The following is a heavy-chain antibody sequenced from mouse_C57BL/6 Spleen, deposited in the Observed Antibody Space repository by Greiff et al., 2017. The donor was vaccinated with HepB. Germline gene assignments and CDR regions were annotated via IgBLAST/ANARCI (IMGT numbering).Heavy chain of an antibody. J-gene: IGHJ4*01. CDR2: IHPNSGST. D-gene: IGHD2-4*01. V-gene: IGHV1-64*01. CDR3: AREFYYEYDVGAMDD. CDR1: GYTFTSYW. Sequence: QVQLQQPGAELVKPGASVKLSCKASGYTFTSYWMHWVKQRPGQGLEWIGMIHPNSGSTNYNEKFKSKATLTVDKSSSTAYMQLSSLTSEDSAVYYCAREFYYEYDVGAMDDWGQGTSVTVSS.